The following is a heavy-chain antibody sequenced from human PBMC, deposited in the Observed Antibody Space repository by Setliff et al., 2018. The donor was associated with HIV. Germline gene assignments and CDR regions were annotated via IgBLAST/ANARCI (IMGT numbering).Heavy chain of an antibody. CDR1: GYPSSTYG. J-gene: IGHJ6*03. CDR2: INAGSGNT. D-gene: IGHD3-10*01. CDR3: AKSGVRGGGAYLYFMDV. V-gene: IGHV1-3*01. Sequence: ASVKVSCKASGYPSSTYGMHGVRQAPGQRPEWMGWINAGSGNTRYSQRFQGRVTITRDTSASTGYMELSSLGSEDTAVYYWAKSGVRGGGAYLYFMDVWWKGTTVTV.